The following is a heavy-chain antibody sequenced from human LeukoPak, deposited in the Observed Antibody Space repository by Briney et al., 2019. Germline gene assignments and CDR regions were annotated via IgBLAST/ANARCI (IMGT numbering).Heavy chain of an antibody. CDR2: ISGSGDSK. CDR3: ARGGYCRSGNCFVLAAEFDY. D-gene: IGHD2-15*01. Sequence: GGSLRLSCAASGFTVSSNYMSWVRQAPGKGLDWVSSISGSGDSKYYAESVKGRFTISRDNSKNTLYLQMNSLRAEDTAVYYCARGGYCRSGNCFVLAAEFDYWGQGTLVTVSS. CDR1: GFTVSSNY. V-gene: IGHV3-23*01. J-gene: IGHJ4*02.